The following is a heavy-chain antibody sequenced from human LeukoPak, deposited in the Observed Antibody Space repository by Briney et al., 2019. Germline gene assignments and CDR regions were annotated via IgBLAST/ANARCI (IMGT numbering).Heavy chain of an antibody. D-gene: IGHD4-17*01. V-gene: IGHV4-38-2*02. CDR3: ARDQGGDYGFDY. CDR2: IYHSGST. J-gene: IGHJ4*02. Sequence: SESLSLTCVVSDYSISSGYYWGWIRQPPGKGLEWIGSIYHSGSTYYNPSLKSRVTISVDTSKNQFSLKLSSVTAADTAVYYCARDQGGDYGFDYWGQGTLVTVSS. CDR1: DYSISSGYY.